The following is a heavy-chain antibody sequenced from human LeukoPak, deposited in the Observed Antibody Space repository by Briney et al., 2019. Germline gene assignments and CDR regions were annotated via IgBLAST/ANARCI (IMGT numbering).Heavy chain of an antibody. D-gene: IGHD3-9*01. CDR2: ISAYNGNT. V-gene: IGHV1-18*01. J-gene: IGHJ3*02. Sequence: ASVKVSCKASGYTFTSYDINCVRQATGQGLEWMGWISAYNGNTNYAQKLQGRATMTTDTSTSTAYMELRSLRSDDTAVYYCARGDYDILTGPRRTDAFDIWGQGTKVTVSS. CDR1: GYTFTSYD. CDR3: ARGDYDILTGPRRTDAFDI.